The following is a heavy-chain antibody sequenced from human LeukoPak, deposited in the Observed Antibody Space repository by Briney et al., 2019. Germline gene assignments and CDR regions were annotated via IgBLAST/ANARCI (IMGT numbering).Heavy chain of an antibody. D-gene: IGHD3-3*01. V-gene: IGHV3-21*01. CDR1: GFTFSSYS. CDR3: ARDRPTGASRLFVVQ. Sequence: GGSLKLSCAASGFTFSSYSMTWVRQAPGKGLEWVSSMSSGSRYIYYADSVRGRFTISRDNAKNSLYLLMNSLRAEDTAVYYCARDRPTGASRLFVVQWGQGTLVTVSS. J-gene: IGHJ4*02. CDR2: MSSGSRYI.